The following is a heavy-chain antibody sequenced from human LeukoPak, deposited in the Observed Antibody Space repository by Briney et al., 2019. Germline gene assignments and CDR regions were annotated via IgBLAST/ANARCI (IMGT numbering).Heavy chain of an antibody. V-gene: IGHV1-2*02. CDR2: INPNSGGT. D-gene: IGHD3-16*01. Sequence: RASVKVSCKASGYTFTGYYMHWVRQAPGQGLEWMGWINPNSGGTNYAQKFQGRVTMTRDTSISTAYMELSRLRSDDTAVYYCARGYDYVWGSYNYWGQGTLVTVSS. J-gene: IGHJ4*02. CDR1: GYTFTGYY. CDR3: ARGYDYVWGSYNY.